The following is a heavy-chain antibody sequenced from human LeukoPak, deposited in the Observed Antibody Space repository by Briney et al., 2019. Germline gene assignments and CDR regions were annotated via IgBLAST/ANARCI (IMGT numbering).Heavy chain of an antibody. J-gene: IGHJ4*02. CDR3: ATTFSSGWYFHY. CDR2: INPNSGAT. V-gene: IGHV1-2*02. CDR1: VYTFTAYY. D-gene: IGHD6-19*01. Sequence: GASVKVSCKASVYTFTAYYMHWVRQAPGQGLEWMGWINPNSGATIYAQKFQGRVTMTRDSSISTAYMEVSRLTSDDTAVYHCATTFSSGWYFHYWGQGTLVTVSS.